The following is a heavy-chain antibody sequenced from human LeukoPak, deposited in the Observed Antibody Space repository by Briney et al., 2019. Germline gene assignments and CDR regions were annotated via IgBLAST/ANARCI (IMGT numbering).Heavy chain of an antibody. D-gene: IGHD1-26*01. CDR2: INPNSGGT. CDR1: GYTFTGYY. CDR3: ARRKWVGGDAFDI. V-gene: IGHV1-2*02. J-gene: IGHJ3*02. Sequence: ASVKVSCKASGYTFTGYYMHWVRRAPGQGLEWMGWINPNSGGTNYAQKFQGRVTMTRDTSISTAYMELSRLRSDDTAVYYCARRKWVGGDAFDIWGQGTMVTVSS.